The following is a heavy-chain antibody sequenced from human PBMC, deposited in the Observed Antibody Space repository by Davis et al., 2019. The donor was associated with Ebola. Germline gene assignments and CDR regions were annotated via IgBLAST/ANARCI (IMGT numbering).Heavy chain of an antibody. J-gene: IGHJ4*02. V-gene: IGHV5-51*01. D-gene: IGHD4-11*01. CDR3: ARRGNFSNEYFDY. Sequence: PGGSLRLSCKGSRYSFTSHWIGWVRQMPGKGLAWMGIIYPGNSDTRYSPSFQGQVTISADTSITTAYLQWSSLKASDTAMYFCARRGNFSNEYFDYWGQGTLVTVSS. CDR2: IYPGNSDT. CDR1: RYSFTSHW.